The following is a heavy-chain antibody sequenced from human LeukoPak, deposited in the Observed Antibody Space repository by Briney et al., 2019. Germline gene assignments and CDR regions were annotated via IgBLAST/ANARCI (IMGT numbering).Heavy chain of an antibody. J-gene: IGHJ4*02. CDR3: ARVSLGELLAFSYFDY. V-gene: IGHV1-2*02. CDR1: GYTFTGYY. Sequence: GASVKVSCKASGYTFTGYYMHWVRPAPGQGLEWMGWINPNSGGTNYAQKFQGRITMTRDTSISTAYMELSSLRSDDTAVYYCARVSLGELLAFSYFDYWGQGTLVTVSS. D-gene: IGHD1-26*01. CDR2: INPNSGGT.